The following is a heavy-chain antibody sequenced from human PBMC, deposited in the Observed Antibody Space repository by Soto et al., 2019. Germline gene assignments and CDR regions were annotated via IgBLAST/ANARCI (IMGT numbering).Heavy chain of an antibody. CDR1: GGTFSSYA. CDR3: AREKYNWNYGNDYDYGMDV. D-gene: IGHD1-7*01. J-gene: IGHJ6*02. CDR2: IIPIFGTA. Sequence: QVQLVQSGAEVKKPGSSVKVSCKASGGTFSSYAISWVRQAPGQGLEWMGGIIPIFGTANYAQKFQGRVTITADESTSTAYMELSSLRSEDTAVYYWAREKYNWNYGNDYDYGMDVWGQGTTVTVSS. V-gene: IGHV1-69*01.